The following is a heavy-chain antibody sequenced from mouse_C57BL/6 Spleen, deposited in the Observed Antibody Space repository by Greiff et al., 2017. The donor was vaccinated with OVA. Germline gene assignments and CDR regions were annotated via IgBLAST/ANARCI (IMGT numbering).Heavy chain of an antibody. CDR1: GYSITSGYY. CDR2: ISYDGSN. D-gene: IGHD1-1*01. CDR3: ARSYYGSSYAFAY. J-gene: IGHJ3*01. Sequence: EVKLVESGPGLVKPSQSLSLTCSVTGYSITSGYYWNWIRQFPGNKLEWMGYISYDGSNNYNPSLKNRISITRDTSKNQFFLKLNSVTTEDTATYYCARSYYGSSYAFAYWGQGTLVTVSA. V-gene: IGHV3-6*01.